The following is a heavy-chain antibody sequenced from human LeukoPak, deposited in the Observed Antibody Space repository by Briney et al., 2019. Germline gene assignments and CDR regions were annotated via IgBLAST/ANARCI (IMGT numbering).Heavy chain of an antibody. CDR3: ARGRYLTTGGGAAAGFLDY. CDR1: GGSISSYY. CDR2: IYYSGST. Sequence: SETLSLTCTVSGGSISSYYWSWIRQPPGKGLEWIAYIYYSGSTNYNPSLKSRVTISVDTSQKQFSLRLSSVTAADTAVYYCARGRYLTTGGGAAAGFLDYWGQGTLVTVSS. D-gene: IGHD6-13*01. V-gene: IGHV4-59*12. J-gene: IGHJ4*02.